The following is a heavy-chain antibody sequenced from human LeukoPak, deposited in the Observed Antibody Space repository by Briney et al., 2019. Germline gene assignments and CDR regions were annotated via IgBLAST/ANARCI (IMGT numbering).Heavy chain of an antibody. CDR2: IYYSGSI. J-gene: IGHJ6*03. CDR1: GDSISSDY. V-gene: IGHV4-59*01. Sequence: SETLSLTCTVSGDSISSDYWSWLRQPPGKGLEWITYIYYSGSINYNPSLTSRVTISIDPSKTQFSLQLSSVTAADTAVYFCARGNGFSYMDVWGKGTTVTVS. CDR3: ARGNGFSYMDV. D-gene: IGHD5-24*01.